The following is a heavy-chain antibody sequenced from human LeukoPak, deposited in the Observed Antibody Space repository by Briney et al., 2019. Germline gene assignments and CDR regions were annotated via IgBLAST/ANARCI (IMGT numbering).Heavy chain of an antibody. Sequence: SETLSLTCTVSGGSISSSYWSWIRQPPGKGLEWIGYITYSGSTNYNPSLRSRVTISINTSRNQFSLKLSSVTAADTAIYYCARTYYYFPGSSSGSYNFDYWGQGTPVTVSS. CDR3: ARTYYYFPGSSSGSYNFDY. CDR1: GGSISSSY. D-gene: IGHD3-10*01. J-gene: IGHJ4*02. CDR2: ITYSGST. V-gene: IGHV4-59*01.